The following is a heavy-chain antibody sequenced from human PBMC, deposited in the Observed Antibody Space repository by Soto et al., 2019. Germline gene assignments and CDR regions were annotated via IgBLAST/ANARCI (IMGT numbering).Heavy chain of an antibody. CDR3: AKGGSSGWYTGGYYYGMDV. Sequence: GGSLRLSCAASGFTFSSYAMSWVRQAPGKGLEWVSAISGSGGSTYYADSVKGRFTISRDNSKNTLYLQMNSLRAEDTAVYYCAKGGSSGWYTGGYYYGMDVWGQGTTVTVSS. D-gene: IGHD6-19*01. V-gene: IGHV3-23*01. CDR2: ISGSGGST. J-gene: IGHJ6*02. CDR1: GFTFSSYA.